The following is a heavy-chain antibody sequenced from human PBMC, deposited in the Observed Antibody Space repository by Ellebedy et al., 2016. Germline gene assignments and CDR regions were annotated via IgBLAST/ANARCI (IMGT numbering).Heavy chain of an antibody. J-gene: IGHJ4*02. CDR1: GGSFSGYY. V-gene: IGHV4-34*01. Sequence: SETLSLXXAVYGGSFSGYYWSWIRQPPGKGLEWIGEINHSGSTNYNPSLKSRVTISVDTSKNQFSLKLSSVTAADTAVYYCARAAGGGLDYWGQGTLVTVSS. CDR2: INHSGST. CDR3: ARAAGGGLDY.